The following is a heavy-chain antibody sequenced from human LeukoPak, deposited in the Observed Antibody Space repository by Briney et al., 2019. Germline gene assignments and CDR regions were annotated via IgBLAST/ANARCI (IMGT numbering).Heavy chain of an antibody. D-gene: IGHD6-13*01. J-gene: IGHJ4*02. Sequence: ASGKVSCKASGYTFTGYYMHWVRQAPGQGLEWMGWINPNSGGTNYAQKFQGRVTMTRDTSISTAYMELSRLRSDDTAVYYCATRIAAAGTPDYWGQGTLVTVSS. V-gene: IGHV1-2*02. CDR3: ATRIAAAGTPDY. CDR1: GYTFTGYY. CDR2: INPNSGGT.